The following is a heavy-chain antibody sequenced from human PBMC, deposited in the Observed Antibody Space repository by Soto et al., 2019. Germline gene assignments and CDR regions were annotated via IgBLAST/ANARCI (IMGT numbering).Heavy chain of an antibody. D-gene: IGHD6-13*01. Sequence: GGSLRLSCAASGFTFSSYSMNWVRQAPGKGLEWVSYISSSSSTIYYADSVKGRFTISRDNAKNSLYLQMNSLRDEDTAVYYCAVPTGATAGHYYGMDVWGQGTTVTVSS. CDR3: AVPTGATAGHYYGMDV. J-gene: IGHJ6*02. V-gene: IGHV3-48*02. CDR2: ISSSSSTI. CDR1: GFTFSSYS.